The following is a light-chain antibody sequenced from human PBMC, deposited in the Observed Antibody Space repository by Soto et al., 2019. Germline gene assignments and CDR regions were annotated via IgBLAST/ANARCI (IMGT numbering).Light chain of an antibody. V-gene: IGKV3-20*01. CDR2: GAS. Sequence: EIVLTQSPGTLSLSPGERATLSCRASQSVSSSYLAWYQQKPGQAPRLLIYGASSRATGIPDRFSGSGSGTDFTLTISRLEPDDFSVYYCQQYGSSHRTFGQGTKVEIK. CDR3: QQYGSSHRT. J-gene: IGKJ1*01. CDR1: QSVSSSY.